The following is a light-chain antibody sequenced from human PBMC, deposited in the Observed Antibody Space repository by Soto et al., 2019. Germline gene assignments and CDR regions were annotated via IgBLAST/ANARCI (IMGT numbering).Light chain of an antibody. CDR3: VSYTNPGTYV. V-gene: IGLV2-14*03. CDR2: DFT. J-gene: IGLJ1*01. CDR1: SRDVTDSDS. Sequence: QSALTPPASVSGSPGQSVTISCAGASRDVTDSDSVSWYQHRPGEAPELKILDFTYRPSGVSDRFSGSLSADTASLTISGLQVEDEGDYYCVSYTNPGTYVFGPGTELTVL.